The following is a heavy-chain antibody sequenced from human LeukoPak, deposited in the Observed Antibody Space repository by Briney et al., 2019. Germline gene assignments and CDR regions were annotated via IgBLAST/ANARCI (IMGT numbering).Heavy chain of an antibody. Sequence: SETLSPTCTVSGGSISSGGYYWSWIRQHPGKGLEWIGYIYYSGSTYYNPSLKSRVTISVDTSKNQFSLKLSSVTAADTAVYYCARGPESRGFGHCSGGSCYYDYWGQGTLVTVSS. D-gene: IGHD2-15*01. V-gene: IGHV4-31*03. CDR2: IYYSGST. CDR3: ARGPESRGFGHCSGGSCYYDY. CDR1: GGSISSGGYY. J-gene: IGHJ4*02.